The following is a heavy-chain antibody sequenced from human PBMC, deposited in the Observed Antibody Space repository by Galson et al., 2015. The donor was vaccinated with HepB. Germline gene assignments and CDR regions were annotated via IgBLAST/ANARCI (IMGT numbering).Heavy chain of an antibody. J-gene: IGHJ4*02. V-gene: IGHV3-74*01. Sequence: SLRLSCAASGFTFSSYWVHWVRQAPGKGLVWVSRINSDGSSTIYADSVKGRFTISRDNAKNTLYLQMNSLRAEDTAVYYCARGESYYDILTRPVDYWGQGTLVTVSS. CDR1: GFTFSSYW. D-gene: IGHD3-9*01. CDR2: INSDGSST. CDR3: ARGESYYDILTRPVDY.